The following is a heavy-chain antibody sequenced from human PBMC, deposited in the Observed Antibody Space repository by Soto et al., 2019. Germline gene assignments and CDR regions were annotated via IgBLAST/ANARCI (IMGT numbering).Heavy chain of an antibody. CDR1: GYTFTSYY. CDR2: INPSGGST. V-gene: IGHV1-46*01. CDR3: ARGPFADILTGYYTPGGY. D-gene: IGHD3-9*01. Sequence: ASVKVSCKASGYTFTSYYMHWVRQAPGQGLEWMGIINPSGGSTSYAQRFQGRVTMTTDTSTSTAYMELRSLRSDDTAVYYCARGPFADILTGYYTPGGYWG. J-gene: IGHJ4*01.